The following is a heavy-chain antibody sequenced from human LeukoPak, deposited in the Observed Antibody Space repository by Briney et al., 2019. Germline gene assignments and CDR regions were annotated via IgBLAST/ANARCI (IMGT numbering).Heavy chain of an antibody. D-gene: IGHD3-10*01. CDR3: AKDLVRGVIITLDY. CDR1: GFTFSSYA. Sequence: GGSLRLSCAASGFTFSSYAMNWVRQAPGKGLEWVSVVRGSGGSTYYADSVKGRFTISRDNSKNTLYLQMNSLRAEDTAVYYCAKDLVRGVIITLDYWGQGTLVTVSS. J-gene: IGHJ4*02. V-gene: IGHV3-23*01. CDR2: VRGSGGST.